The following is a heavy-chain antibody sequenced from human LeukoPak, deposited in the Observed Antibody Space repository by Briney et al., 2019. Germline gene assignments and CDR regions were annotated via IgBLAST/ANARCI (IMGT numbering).Heavy chain of an antibody. Sequence: GGSLRLSCAVSGFTFSTYWMSWVRQAPGKGLEWVANIKHDGSEKYSVDSVKGRFIISRDNARNSVFLQMNSLRAEDTAVYYCARDAYSSSRNDYWGQGTLVTVSS. V-gene: IGHV3-7*01. CDR3: ARDAYSSSRNDY. J-gene: IGHJ4*02. CDR2: IKHDGSEK. CDR1: GFTFSTYW. D-gene: IGHD6-13*01.